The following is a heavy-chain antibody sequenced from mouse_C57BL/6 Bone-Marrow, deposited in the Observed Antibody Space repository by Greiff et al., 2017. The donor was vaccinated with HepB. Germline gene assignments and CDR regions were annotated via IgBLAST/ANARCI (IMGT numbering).Heavy chain of an antibody. CDR1: GYSITSGYY. D-gene: IGHD1-1*01. CDR2: ISYDGSN. Sequence: EVQLQESGPGLVKPSQSLSLTCSVTGYSITSGYYWNWIRQFPGNKLEWMGYISYDGSNNYNPSLKNRISITRDTSKNQFFLKLNSVTTEDTATYYCARGFITTVVPFDDWGQGTTLTVSS. J-gene: IGHJ2*01. V-gene: IGHV3-6*01. CDR3: ARGFITTVVPFDD.